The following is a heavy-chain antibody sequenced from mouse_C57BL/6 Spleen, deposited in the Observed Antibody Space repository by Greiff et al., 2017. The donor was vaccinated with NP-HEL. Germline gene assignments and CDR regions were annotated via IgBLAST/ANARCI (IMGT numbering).Heavy chain of an antibody. CDR1: GYTFTDYN. CDR2: INPNNGGT. CDR3: ARDPLYYGSSYFDY. J-gene: IGHJ2*01. Sequence: EVQLQESGPELVKPGASVKMSCKASGYTFTDYNMHWVKQSHGKSLEWIGYINPNNGGTSYNQKFKGKATLTVNKSSSTAYMELRSLTSEDSAVYYCARDPLYYGSSYFDYWGQGTTLTVSS. D-gene: IGHD1-1*01. V-gene: IGHV1-22*01.